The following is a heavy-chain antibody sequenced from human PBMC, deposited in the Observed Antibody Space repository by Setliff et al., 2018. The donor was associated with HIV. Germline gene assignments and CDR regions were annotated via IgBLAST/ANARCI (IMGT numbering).Heavy chain of an antibody. Sequence: PGGSLRLSCAASGFNFKTYGMTWVRQAPGKGLDWVAHIGSSNHGIHYTAFVKGRFTISRDNAKNSLYLQMNSLRAEDTAVYYCAREEISYYFDYWGQGTLVTVSS. CDR2: IGSSNHGI. CDR1: GFNFKTYG. J-gene: IGHJ4*02. V-gene: IGHV3-48*04. CDR3: AREEISYYFDY.